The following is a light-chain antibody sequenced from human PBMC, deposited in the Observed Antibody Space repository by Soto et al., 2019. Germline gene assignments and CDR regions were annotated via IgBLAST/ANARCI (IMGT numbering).Light chain of an antibody. Sequence: QSALTQPASVSGSPGQSITISCTGTNSDIGANNYVSWYQHHPGKAPKLIIYDLNNRPSGLSNRFSGSKSGNTASLTISGLQAEDEADYYCSSYTSSRIRVFGGGTKLTVL. J-gene: IGLJ3*02. CDR3: SSYTSSRIRV. CDR1: NSDIGANNY. V-gene: IGLV2-14*03. CDR2: DLN.